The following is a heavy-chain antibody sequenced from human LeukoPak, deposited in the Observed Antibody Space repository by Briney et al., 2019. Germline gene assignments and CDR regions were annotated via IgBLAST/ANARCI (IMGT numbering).Heavy chain of an antibody. J-gene: IGHJ4*02. Sequence: ASVKVSCKTSGYNFNIYGISWVRQAPGQGLEWMGWISGYNGNTNSAPKLQGRVTMTTDTSTSTAHMELRSLTSDDTAVYYCARDERARDFGAAGYFDYWGQGTLVTVSS. V-gene: IGHV1-18*04. CDR2: ISGYNGNT. CDR1: GYNFNIYG. CDR3: ARDERARDFGAAGYFDY. D-gene: IGHD4-17*01.